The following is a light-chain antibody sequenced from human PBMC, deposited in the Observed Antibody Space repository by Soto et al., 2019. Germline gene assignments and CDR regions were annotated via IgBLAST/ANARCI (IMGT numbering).Light chain of an antibody. V-gene: IGKV3D-15*01. CDR3: QQYNDWPLT. Sequence: EIVITQSPATLSVVPGERATLSVRASQSVSSNLAWYQQKPGQAPSLLIYDISARATGIPTRFSGSGSGTEFTLTISSLQSEDFAVYYCQQYNDWPLTFGGGTKVDIK. CDR2: DIS. J-gene: IGKJ4*01. CDR1: QSVSSN.